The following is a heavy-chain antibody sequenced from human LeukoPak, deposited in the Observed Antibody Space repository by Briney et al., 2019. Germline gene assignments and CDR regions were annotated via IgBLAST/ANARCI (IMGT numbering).Heavy chain of an antibody. CDR1: GFTFSSYS. CDR3: ARDIAAAETGAFDI. CDR2: ISSSSSYI. Sequence: PGGSLRLSCAASGFTFSSYSMNWVRQAPGKGLEWVSSISSSSSYIYYADSVKGRFTISRDNAKNSLYLQMNSLRAEDTAVYYCARDIAAAETGAFDIWGQGTMVTVPS. V-gene: IGHV3-21*01. D-gene: IGHD6-13*01. J-gene: IGHJ3*02.